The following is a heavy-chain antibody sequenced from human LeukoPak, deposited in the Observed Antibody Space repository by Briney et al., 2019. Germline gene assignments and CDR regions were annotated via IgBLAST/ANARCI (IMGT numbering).Heavy chain of an antibody. CDR3: ASGWGIAVAGTGQLDY. CDR2: IIPIFGTA. D-gene: IGHD6-19*01. V-gene: IGHV1-69*06. CDR1: GGTFSSYA. Sequence: GASVKVSCKASGGTFSSYAISWVRQAPGQGLEWMGGIIPIFGTANYAQKFQGRVTITADKSTSTAYMELSSLRSEDTAVYYCASGWGIAVAGTGQLDYWGQGTLVTVSS. J-gene: IGHJ4*02.